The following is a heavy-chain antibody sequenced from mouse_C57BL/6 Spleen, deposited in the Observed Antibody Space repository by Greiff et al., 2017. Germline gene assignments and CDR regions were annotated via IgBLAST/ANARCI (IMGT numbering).Heavy chain of an antibody. D-gene: IGHD1-1*01. CDR3: ARALHYGSSYWFAY. V-gene: IGHV5-4*03. J-gene: IGHJ3*01. CDR2: ISDGGSYT. Sequence: DVKLVESGGGLVKPGGSLKLSCAASGFTFSSYAMSWVRQTPEKRLEWVATISDGGSYTYYPDNVKGRFTISRDNAKNNLYLQMSHLKSEDTAMYYCARALHYGSSYWFAYWGQGTLVTVSA. CDR1: GFTFSSYA.